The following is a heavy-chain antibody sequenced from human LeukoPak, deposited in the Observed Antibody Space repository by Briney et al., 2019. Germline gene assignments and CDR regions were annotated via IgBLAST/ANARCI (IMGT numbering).Heavy chain of an antibody. J-gene: IGHJ4*02. Sequence: QPGGSLRLSCAASGFTFSSYEMNWVRQAPGKGLEWVSYISSSGSTIYYADSVKGRFTISRDNAKNSLYLQMNSLRAEDTAVYYCARVMSSSWSLFDYWGQGTLVTVSS. V-gene: IGHV3-48*03. D-gene: IGHD6-13*01. CDR1: GFTFSSYE. CDR2: ISSSGSTI. CDR3: ARVMSSSWSLFDY.